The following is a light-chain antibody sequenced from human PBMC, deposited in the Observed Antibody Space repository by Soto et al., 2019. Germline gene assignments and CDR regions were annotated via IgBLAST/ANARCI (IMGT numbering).Light chain of an antibody. Sequence: EIVMTQSPAPLYASPGERATLSCRASQSVSSNLGWYHQRPGQAPRLLIYGASTRATGIPARLSGSGSGTEFTLTITSLQSEDFGTDYCLQYNKWPRTVGQGTKVEIK. J-gene: IGKJ1*01. CDR2: GAS. CDR1: QSVSSN. V-gene: IGKV3-15*01. CDR3: LQYNKWPRT.